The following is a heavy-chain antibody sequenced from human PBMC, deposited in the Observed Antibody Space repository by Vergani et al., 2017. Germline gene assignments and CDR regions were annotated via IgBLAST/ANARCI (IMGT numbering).Heavy chain of an antibody. CDR1: GYTFTSYG. D-gene: IGHD3-9*01. CDR3: ARDRAYYDILTGYHDYYGMDV. J-gene: IGHJ6*02. CDR2: ISAYNGNT. Sequence: QVQLVQSGAEVKKPGASVKVSCKASGYTFTSYGISWVRQAPGQGLEWMGWISAYNGNTNYAQKLQGRVTMTTDTSTSTADMELRSLRSEDTAVYYCARDRAYYDILTGYHDYYGMDVWGQGTTVTVSS. V-gene: IGHV1-18*01.